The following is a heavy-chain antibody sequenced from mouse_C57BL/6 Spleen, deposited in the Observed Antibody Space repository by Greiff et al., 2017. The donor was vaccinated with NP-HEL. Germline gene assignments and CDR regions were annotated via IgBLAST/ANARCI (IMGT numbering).Heavy chain of an antibody. CDR3: ARTAQGYFDY. D-gene: IGHD3-2*02. V-gene: IGHV1-69*01. CDR1: GYTFTSYW. CDR2: IDPSDSYT. Sequence: QVQLKQSGAELVMPGASVKLSCKASGYTFTSYWMHWVKQRPGQGLEWIGEIDPSDSYTNYNQKFKGKSTLTVDKSSSTAYMQLSSLTSEDSAVYYCARTAQGYFDYWGQGTTLTVSS. J-gene: IGHJ2*01.